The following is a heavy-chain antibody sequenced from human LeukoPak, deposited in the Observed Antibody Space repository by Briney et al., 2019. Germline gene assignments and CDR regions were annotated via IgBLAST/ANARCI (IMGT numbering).Heavy chain of an antibody. V-gene: IGHV1-18*01. CDR2: ISAYNGNT. CDR3: ARDTWNYYDSSGYYDLFDY. CDR1: GYTFTSYS. J-gene: IGHJ4*02. Sequence: ASVKVSCKASGYTFTSYSISWVRQAPGQGLEWMGWISAYNGNTNYAQKLQGRVTMTTDTSTSTAYMELRSLRSDDTAVYYCARDTWNYYDSSGYYDLFDYWGQGTLVTVSS. D-gene: IGHD3-22*01.